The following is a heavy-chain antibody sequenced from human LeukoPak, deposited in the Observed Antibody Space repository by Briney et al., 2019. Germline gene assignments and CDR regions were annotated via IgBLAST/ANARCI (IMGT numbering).Heavy chain of an antibody. CDR1: GGSISSYY. V-gene: IGHV4-59*08. Sequence: SETLSLTCTVSGGSISSYYWSWIRQPPGKGLEWIGYIYYSGSTNYNPSLKSRVTISVDTSKNQFSLKLSSVTAADTAVYYCARLSSSGWSYYYYYGMDVWGQGTTVTVSS. J-gene: IGHJ6*02. CDR3: ARLSSSGWSYYYYYGMDV. D-gene: IGHD6-19*01. CDR2: IYYSGST.